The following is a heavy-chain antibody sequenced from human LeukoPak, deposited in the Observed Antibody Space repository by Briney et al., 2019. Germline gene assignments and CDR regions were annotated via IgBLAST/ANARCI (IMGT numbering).Heavy chain of an antibody. CDR3: ARYSSSWSPNYYYGMDV. CDR2: IKQDGSEK. J-gene: IGHJ6*02. V-gene: IGHV3-7*01. Sequence: PGGSLRLSCAASGFTFSSYWMSWVRQAPGKGLEWVANIKQDGSEKYYVDSVKGRFTISRDNAKNSLYLQMNSLRAEDMAVYYCARYSSSWSPNYYYGMDVWGQGTTVTVSS. D-gene: IGHD6-13*01. CDR1: GFTFSSYW.